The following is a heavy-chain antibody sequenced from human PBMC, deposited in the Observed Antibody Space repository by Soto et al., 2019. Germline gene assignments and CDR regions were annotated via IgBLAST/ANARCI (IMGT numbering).Heavy chain of an antibody. Sequence: QVQLVQSGAEMKEPGSSVKVSCKTSGGTFSSSAISWLRQAPGQGLEWMGGIIPLFRTPDYAQKFQGRVTIAADASSSTADMELSSLRSKDTAVYYCARDNDRLQLGGNYYYILDVWGQGTTITVSS. D-gene: IGHD4-4*01. CDR1: GGTFSSSA. CDR2: IIPLFRTP. CDR3: ARDNDRLQLGGNYYYILDV. V-gene: IGHV1-69*12. J-gene: IGHJ6*02.